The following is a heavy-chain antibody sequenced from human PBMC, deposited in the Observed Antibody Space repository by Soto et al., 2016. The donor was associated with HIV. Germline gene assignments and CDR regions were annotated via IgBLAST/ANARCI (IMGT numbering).Heavy chain of an antibody. CDR1: GFTFKNYW. D-gene: IGHD2-15*01. CDR2: INNDGSST. CDR3: VRDLMTGYNIRPTSDY. J-gene: IGHJ4*02. Sequence: EGQLVESGGGLIQPGRSLRLSCAASGFTFKNYWMHWVRQSPGKGLMWISHINNDGSSTNYADSVKGRFIVFRDNAKNILSLQMNRLEVDDTAVYYCVRDLMTGYNIRPTSDYWGQRTMVVVSS. V-gene: IGHV3-74*01.